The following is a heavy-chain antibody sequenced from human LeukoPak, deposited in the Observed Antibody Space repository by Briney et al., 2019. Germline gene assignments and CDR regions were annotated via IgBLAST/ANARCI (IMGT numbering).Heavy chain of an antibody. CDR1: GYTFTSYY. Sequence: ASVKVSCKASGYTFTSYYMHWVRQAPGQGLEWMGIINPSGGSTSYAQKFQGRVTMTRDMSTSTVYMELSRLRSDDTAVYYCAFSSYYLQGNYYYMDVWGKGTTVTVSS. CDR2: INPSGGST. D-gene: IGHD1-26*01. V-gene: IGHV1-46*01. J-gene: IGHJ6*03. CDR3: AFSSYYLQGNYYYMDV.